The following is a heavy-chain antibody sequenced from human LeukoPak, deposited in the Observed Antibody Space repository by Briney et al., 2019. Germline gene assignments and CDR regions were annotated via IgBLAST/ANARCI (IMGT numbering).Heavy chain of an antibody. CDR1: GFTFRNHG. CDR2: IWCDGSNQ. CDR3: ARDISARYMDV. D-gene: IGHD6-25*01. J-gene: IGHJ6*04. Sequence: GGSLRLSCAASGFTFRNHGMHWVRQAPGKGLEWVAVIWCDGSNQYYADSVKGRYTVSRDNSKNTLYLQMNSLRAEDTAVYYCARDISARYMDVWGKGTTVTVSS. V-gene: IGHV3-33*01.